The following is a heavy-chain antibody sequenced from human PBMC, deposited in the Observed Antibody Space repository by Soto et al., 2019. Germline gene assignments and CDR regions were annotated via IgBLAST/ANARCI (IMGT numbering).Heavy chain of an antibody. CDR2: IYWDDDK. J-gene: IGHJ4*02. V-gene: IGHV2-5*02. D-gene: IGHD6-13*01. CDR3: AHRRDSSWYFDY. Sequence: QITLKESGPTLVKPTQTLTLTCTFSGFSLSTSGVGLGWIRQPPGKALEWLALIYWDDDKRYSSSLKSRLTITKDTSKYQVVLTMTNMDPVDTATYYCAHRRDSSWYFDYWGQGTLVTVSS. CDR1: GFSLSTSGVG.